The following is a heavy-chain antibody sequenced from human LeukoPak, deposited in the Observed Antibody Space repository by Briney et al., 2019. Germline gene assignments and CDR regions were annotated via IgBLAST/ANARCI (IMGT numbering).Heavy chain of an antibody. Sequence: SQTLSLTCTVSGGSIRSGDYYWSWIRQPPGKGLEWIGYIYYSGSTYYNPSLKSRVTISVDTSKNQFSLKLSSVTAADTAVYYCARGGWFGEGDGKGERRANWFDPWGQGTLVTVSS. CDR2: IYYSGST. V-gene: IGHV4-30-4*01. D-gene: IGHD3-10*01. CDR3: ARGGWFGEGDGKGERRANWFDP. J-gene: IGHJ5*02. CDR1: GGSIRSGDYY.